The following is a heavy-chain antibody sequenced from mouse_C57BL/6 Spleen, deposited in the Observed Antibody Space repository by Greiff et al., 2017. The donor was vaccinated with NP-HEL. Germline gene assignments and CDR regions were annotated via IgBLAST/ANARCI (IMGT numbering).Heavy chain of an antibody. CDR1: GYSITSGYG. D-gene: IGHD3-3*01. CDR3: ARTARIKY. V-gene: IGHV3-2*02. CDR2: ISYSGST. J-gene: IGHJ2*01. Sequence: EVQGVESGPGLVKPSQSLSLTCTVTGYSITSGYGWNWIRQLPGNKLEWMGYISYSGSTNYNPSLKSRIHITRDTSKNQFFLQLNSVTTEDTATYYCARTARIKYWGQGTTLTVSS.